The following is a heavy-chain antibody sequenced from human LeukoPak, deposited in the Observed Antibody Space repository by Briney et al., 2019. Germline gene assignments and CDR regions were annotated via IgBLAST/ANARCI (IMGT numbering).Heavy chain of an antibody. Sequence: GGSLRLSCAASGFTFSNARMSWVRQAPGKGLEWVGRIKSKTEGGTTDYAAPVKGRFTISRDDSKNTLYLQMNSLKTEDTAVYYCTRWYGVYFDYWGQGTLVTVSS. CDR1: GFTFSNAR. D-gene: IGHD6-13*01. J-gene: IGHJ4*02. CDR3: TRWYGVYFDY. V-gene: IGHV3-15*01. CDR2: IKSKTEGGTT.